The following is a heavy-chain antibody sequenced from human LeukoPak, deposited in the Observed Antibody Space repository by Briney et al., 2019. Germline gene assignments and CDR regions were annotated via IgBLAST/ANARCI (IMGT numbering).Heavy chain of an antibody. D-gene: IGHD3-10*01. CDR3: ATGLLRTAFDI. Sequence: SETLSLTCTVSGASISSYYWSWVRQPQGKGPELIGYFDHSGSTNYNPSLKSRVTISVDTSKTQFSLKLNSVTAADTAVYYCATGLLRTAFDIWGQGTQVTVSS. CDR1: GASISSYY. V-gene: IGHV4-59*01. CDR2: FDHSGST. J-gene: IGHJ3*02.